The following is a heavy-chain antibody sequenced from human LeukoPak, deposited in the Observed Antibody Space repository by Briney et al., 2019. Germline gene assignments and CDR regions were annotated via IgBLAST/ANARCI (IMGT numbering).Heavy chain of an antibody. D-gene: IGHD6-19*01. CDR2: ISYDTSTI. CDR3: VKEQSSGWYCLDY. V-gene: IGHV3-30*18. J-gene: IGHJ4*02. Sequence: GGSLRLSCAASGFTFSGYGMYWVRQAPDKGLEWVAVISYDTSTIYYADSVKGRFTISRDHTKKTLYMHMYSLRAEETAVCYFVKEQSSGWYCLDYGGQRTLVTVSS. CDR1: GFTFSGYG.